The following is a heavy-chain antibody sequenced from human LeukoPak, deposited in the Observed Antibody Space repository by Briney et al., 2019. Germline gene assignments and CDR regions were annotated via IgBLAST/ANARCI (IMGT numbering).Heavy chain of an antibody. D-gene: IGHD1-26*01. CDR2: IYCSGST. CDR3: ASGAYSYYYMDV. Sequence: SETLSLTCSVSGGAISRYYWSWIRQPPGKGLEWIGYIYCSGSTNYNPSLKSRVTISVDTSKNQFSLKLSSVTAADTAVYYCASGAYSYYYMDVWGKGTTVTISS. CDR1: GGAISRYY. V-gene: IGHV4-59*01. J-gene: IGHJ6*03.